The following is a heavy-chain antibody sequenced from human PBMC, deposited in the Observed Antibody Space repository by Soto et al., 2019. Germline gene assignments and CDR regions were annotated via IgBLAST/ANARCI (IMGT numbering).Heavy chain of an antibody. CDR3: AREPLAHAYFDF. J-gene: IGHJ4*02. CDR1: GDSVSIHY. CDR2: LYNDERT. V-gene: IGHV4-4*07. Sequence: SEPLSLTCTVYGDSVSIHYWSWIRQPAGKGLEWLGRLYNDERTNYNPSLKSRVTMSMDTSKTQFSLKLTSVTAADSAVYFCAREPLAHAYFDFWGQGILVTVSS.